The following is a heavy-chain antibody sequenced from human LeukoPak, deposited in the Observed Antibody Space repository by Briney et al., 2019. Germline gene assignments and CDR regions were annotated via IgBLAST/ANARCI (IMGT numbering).Heavy chain of an antibody. CDR1: GCSISSYY. V-gene: IGHV4-4*07. J-gene: IGHJ5*02. D-gene: IGHD3-9*01. Sequence: SETLSLTCTVSGCSISSYYWSWIRQPAGKGLEWIGRICTSGSTNYNPSLKSRGTMSVDTCKIQFSRKLCSVTAADTAVYYCARVSYHILTGIPQIYNWFDPWGQGTLVTVSS. CDR3: ARVSYHILTGIPQIYNWFDP. CDR2: ICTSGST.